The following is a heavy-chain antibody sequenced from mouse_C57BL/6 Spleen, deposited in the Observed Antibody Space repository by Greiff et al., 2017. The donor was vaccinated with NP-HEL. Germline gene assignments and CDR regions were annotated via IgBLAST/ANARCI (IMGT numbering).Heavy chain of an antibody. CDR1: GFSLSTFGMG. V-gene: IGHV8-8*01. J-gene: IGHJ1*03. CDR3: SRPYYNGSSGGYFDV. CDR2: IWWDDDK. D-gene: IGHD1-1*01. Sequence: QVTLKESGPGILQPSQTLSLTCSFSGFSLSTFGMGVGWIRQPSGQGLVWLAHIWWDDDKYYNPVQENRLANSKDTAKNQVFLTIANVDTADTATYYCSRPYYNGSSGGYFDVWGTGTTVTVSS.